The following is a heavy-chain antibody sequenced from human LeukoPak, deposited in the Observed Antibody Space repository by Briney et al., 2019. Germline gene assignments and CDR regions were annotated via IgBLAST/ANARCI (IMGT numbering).Heavy chain of an antibody. J-gene: IGHJ6*02. CDR1: GFTFSSYW. D-gene: IGHD3-16*01. CDR3: AGFWGYYYGMDV. CDR2: INSDGSST. V-gene: IGHV3-74*01. Sequence: GGSLRLSCAASGFTFSSYWMHWVRQAPGKGLLWVSRINSDGSSTSYADSVKGRFTISRDNAKNTLYLQMNSLRAEDTAVYYCAGFWGYYYGMDVWGQGTTVTVSS.